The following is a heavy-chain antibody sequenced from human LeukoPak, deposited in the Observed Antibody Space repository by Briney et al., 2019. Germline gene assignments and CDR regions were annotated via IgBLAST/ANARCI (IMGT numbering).Heavy chain of an antibody. Sequence: GGSLRLSCAASGFTFSSYAMHWVRQPPGKGLEWVAVISYDGSNKYYADSVKGRFTISRDNAKNSLYLQMNSLRAEDTAVYYCARDNSEQWLVLKTELDYWGQGTLVTVSS. V-gene: IGHV3-30*04. CDR2: ISYDGSNK. J-gene: IGHJ4*02. CDR3: ARDNSEQWLVLKTELDY. CDR1: GFTFSSYA. D-gene: IGHD6-19*01.